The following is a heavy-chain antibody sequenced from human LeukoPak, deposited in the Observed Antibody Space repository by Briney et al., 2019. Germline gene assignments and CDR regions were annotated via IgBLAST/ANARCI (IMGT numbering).Heavy chain of an antibody. CDR2: SDSDGST. CDR3: AKKGGYGYSYGY. D-gene: IGHD5-18*01. V-gene: IGHV3-23*01. CDR1: GFTFSSYG. J-gene: IGHJ4*02. Sequence: PGGSLRLSCAASGFTFSSYGMHWVRQAPGKGLEWVSISDSDGSTYYADSVKGRFTISRDHSKNSLYLQMNSLRDEDTAVYYCAKKGGYGYSYGYWGQGTLVTVSS.